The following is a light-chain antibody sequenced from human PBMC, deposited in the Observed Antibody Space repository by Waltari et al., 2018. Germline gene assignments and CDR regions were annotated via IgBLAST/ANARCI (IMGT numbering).Light chain of an antibody. Sequence: DIVMTQSPDSLAVSLGERATINCKSSQSVLYRSNNKNYLAWYQQKPGQPPKPLIYWASTRESGVPDRFSGSGSGTDFTLTIRSLQAEDVAVYYCQQYYSTPWTFGQGTKVEIK. J-gene: IGKJ1*01. CDR2: WAS. CDR3: QQYYSTPWT. V-gene: IGKV4-1*01. CDR1: QSVLYRSNNKNY.